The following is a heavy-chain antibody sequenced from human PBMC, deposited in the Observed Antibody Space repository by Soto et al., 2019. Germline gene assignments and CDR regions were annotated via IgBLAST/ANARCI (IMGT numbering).Heavy chain of an antibody. CDR3: ARRRGTGISGGTYYGFDV. J-gene: IGHJ6*02. Sequence: EVQLLESGGGLVQPGGSLRLSCAASGFTFNSFAMSWVRQAPGKGLAWVSGISASGGGIYYADSVKGRFTFSRDNSKSTMSLQMNSLRAEDTAVYYCARRRGTGISGGTYYGFDVWGQGTTVTVSS. D-gene: IGHD2-15*01. V-gene: IGHV3-23*01. CDR1: GFTFNSFA. CDR2: ISASGGGI.